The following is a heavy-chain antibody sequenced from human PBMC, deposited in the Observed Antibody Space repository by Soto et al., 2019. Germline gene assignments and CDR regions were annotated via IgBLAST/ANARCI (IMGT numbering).Heavy chain of an antibody. J-gene: IGHJ4*02. V-gene: IGHV1-2*02. CDR3: ATGGCGGGTCYSAF. D-gene: IGHD2-15*01. Sequence: QVQLVQSGAEVKKPGASVKVSCKASGYTFTGYYIYWVRQAPGQGLEWMGWINPNSGVTNYGQKFQGRVTMTRDTSISTAYMELSRLRSDDTAVYYCATGGCGGGTCYSAFWGQGTLVTVSS. CDR1: GYTFTGYY. CDR2: INPNSGVT.